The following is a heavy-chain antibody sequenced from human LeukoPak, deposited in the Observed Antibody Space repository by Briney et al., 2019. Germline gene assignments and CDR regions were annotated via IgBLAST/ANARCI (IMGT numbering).Heavy chain of an antibody. Sequence: GGSLRLSCAASGIIFSDFGMHWVRQAPGKRLEWMAIIWYDGSNKYYADSVKGRFTISRDNSQNMMYLQMNSLRAEDSAVYYCAKATCSGASCFSNSRDAFDVWGQGTMVTVSS. J-gene: IGHJ3*01. CDR1: GIIFSDFG. D-gene: IGHD2-15*01. V-gene: IGHV3-30*02. CDR2: IWYDGSNK. CDR3: AKATCSGASCFSNSRDAFDV.